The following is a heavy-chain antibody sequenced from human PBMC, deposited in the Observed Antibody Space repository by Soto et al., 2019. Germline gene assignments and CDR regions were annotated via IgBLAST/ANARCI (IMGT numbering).Heavy chain of an antibody. CDR2: ISAYNGNT. D-gene: IGHD4-17*01. J-gene: IGHJ6*03. CDR3: AREAGYGDYDYYYYYMDV. V-gene: IGHV1-18*01. CDR1: GYTFTSYG. Sequence: QVQLVQSGAEVKKPGASVKVSCKASGYTFTSYGISWVRQAPGQGLEWMGWISAYNGNTNYAQKLQGRVTMTTDTSTSTADMELRSLRSDDTAVYYCAREAGYGDYDYYYYYMDVWGKGTTVTVSS.